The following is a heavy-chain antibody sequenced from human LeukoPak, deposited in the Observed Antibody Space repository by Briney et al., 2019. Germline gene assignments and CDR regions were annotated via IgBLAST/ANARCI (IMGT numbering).Heavy chain of an antibody. CDR2: IYTSGST. CDR1: GGSISSGNYF. J-gene: IGHJ4*02. Sequence: SQTLSLTCTVSGGSISSGNYFWRWIRPPAGKGLEWIGRIYTSGSTNYNPSPKSRVTISVDTSKNQFSLKLSSVTAADTAVYYCARSPLEYDFWSGRHYYFDYWGQGTLVTVSS. V-gene: IGHV4-61*02. D-gene: IGHD3-3*01. CDR3: ARSPLEYDFWSGRHYYFDY.